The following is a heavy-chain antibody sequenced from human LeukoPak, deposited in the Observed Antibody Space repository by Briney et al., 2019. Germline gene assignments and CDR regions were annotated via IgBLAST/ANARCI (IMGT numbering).Heavy chain of an antibody. V-gene: IGHV3-23*01. J-gene: IGHJ4*02. D-gene: IGHD3-10*01. CDR3: AKRGVVIRVILVGFHKEAYYFDS. CDR1: GITLSNYG. Sequence: GSLRLSCAVSGITLSNYGMSWVRQAPGKGLEWVAGISDSIGRTNYADSVQGRFTIARDNSKNTLYLQMNSLRAEDTAVYFCAKRGVVIRVILVGFHKEAYYFDSWGQGALVTVSS. CDR2: ISDSIGRT.